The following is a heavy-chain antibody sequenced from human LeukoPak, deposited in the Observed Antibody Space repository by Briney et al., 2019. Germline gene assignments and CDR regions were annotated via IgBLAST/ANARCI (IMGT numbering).Heavy chain of an antibody. D-gene: IGHD6-13*01. V-gene: IGHV3-9*01. CDR3: AKDLGYSSSDGLDY. CDR2: ISWNSGSI. Sequence: GRSLRLSCAASGFTFDDYAMHWVRQAPGKGLEWVSGISWNSGSIGYADSVKGRFTISRDNAKNSLYLQMNSLRAEDTALYYCAKDLGYSSSDGLDYWGQGTLVTVSS. J-gene: IGHJ4*02. CDR1: GFTFDDYA.